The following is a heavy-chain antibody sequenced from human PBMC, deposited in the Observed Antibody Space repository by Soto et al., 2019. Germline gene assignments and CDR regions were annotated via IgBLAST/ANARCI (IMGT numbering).Heavy chain of an antibody. V-gene: IGHV3-23*01. CDR1: GFTFSNYA. J-gene: IGHJ6*02. Sequence: GGSLRLSCAASGFTFSNYAMSWVRQAPGKGLEWVSTITDSGGTTYYADSVKGRFTISRDNSKNTLNLQMNSLRVEDTALYYCAKVPQLRFEYYYGMYXWGQGTTVTVSS. CDR2: ITDSGGTT. D-gene: IGHD2-2*01. CDR3: AKVPQLRFEYYYGMYX.